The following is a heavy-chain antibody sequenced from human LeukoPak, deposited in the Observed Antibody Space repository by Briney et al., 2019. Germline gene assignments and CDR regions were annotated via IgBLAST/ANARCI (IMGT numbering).Heavy chain of an antibody. V-gene: IGHV1-2*02. Sequence: ASVKVSCKASGYTFTSYAMNWVRQAPGQGLEWMGWINPNSGGTNYAQKFQGRVTMTRDTSISTAYMDLSRLRSDDTAVYYCARENIALGYCSSTSCYAGLDYWGQGTLVTVSS. J-gene: IGHJ4*02. CDR1: GYTFTSYA. D-gene: IGHD2-2*01. CDR3: ARENIALGYCSSTSCYAGLDY. CDR2: INPNSGGT.